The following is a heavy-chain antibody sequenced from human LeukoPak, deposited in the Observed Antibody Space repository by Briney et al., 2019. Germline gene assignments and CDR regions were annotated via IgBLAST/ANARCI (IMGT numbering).Heavy chain of an antibody. V-gene: IGHV4-30-4*08. Sequence: SETLSLTCAVSGDSISSSGHYWGWIRQPPGKGLEWIGYIYYSGSTYYNPSLKSRITMSVDTSKNHFSLKLSSVTAADTAVYYCAREYSSSSYFYFYMDVWGKGTTVTVSS. D-gene: IGHD6-6*01. CDR2: IYYSGST. CDR1: GDSISSSGHY. CDR3: AREYSSSSYFYFYMDV. J-gene: IGHJ6*03.